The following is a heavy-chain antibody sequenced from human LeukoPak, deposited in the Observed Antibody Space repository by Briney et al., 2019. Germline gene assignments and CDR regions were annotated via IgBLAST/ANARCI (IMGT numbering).Heavy chain of an antibody. D-gene: IGHD4-17*01. V-gene: IGHV3-33*01. CDR2: IWYDGSNK. CDR1: GFTFSSYG. J-gene: IGHJ5*02. CDR3: ARGTGDPQRFDP. Sequence: GGSLRLSCAASGFTFSSYGMHWVRQAPGKGLEWVSLIWYDGSNKYYADSVKGRFTISRDNAKNSLYLQMNSLRDEDTAVYYCARGTGDPQRFDPWGQGTLVTVSS.